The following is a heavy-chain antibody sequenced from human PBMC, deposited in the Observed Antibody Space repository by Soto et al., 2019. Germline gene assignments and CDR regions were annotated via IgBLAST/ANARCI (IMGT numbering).Heavy chain of an antibody. D-gene: IGHD5-12*01. CDR3: AKESTWDIVATITYPDY. CDR2: ISGSGGST. CDR1: GFTFSSYA. J-gene: IGHJ4*02. V-gene: IGHV3-23*01. Sequence: GGSLRLSWAASGFTFSSYAMSWVRQAPGKGLEWVSAISGSGGSTYYADSVKGRFTISRDNSKNTLYLQMNSLRAEDTAVYYCAKESTWDIVATITYPDYWGQGTLVTVSS.